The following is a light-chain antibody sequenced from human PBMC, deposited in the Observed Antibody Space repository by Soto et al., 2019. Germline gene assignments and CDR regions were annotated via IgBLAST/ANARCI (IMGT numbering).Light chain of an antibody. Sequence: QSVLTQPASVSGSPGQSIAISCTGTSSDVSGYNYVSWYQQHPGKAPKLMIYDVNNRPSGVSNRFSGSKPGNTASLTISGLQAEDEADYYCCSYTTSSTYVFGTGTKVTVL. CDR3: CSYTTSSTYV. J-gene: IGLJ1*01. CDR2: DVN. V-gene: IGLV2-14*03. CDR1: SSDVSGYNY.